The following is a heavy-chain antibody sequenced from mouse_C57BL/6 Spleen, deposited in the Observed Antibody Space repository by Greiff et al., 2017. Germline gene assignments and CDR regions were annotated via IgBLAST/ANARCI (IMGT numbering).Heavy chain of an antibody. D-gene: IGHD1-1*01. CDR1: GYTFTDYE. V-gene: IGHV1-15*01. CDR3: TRAITTVVAMDY. CDR2: IDPETGGT. Sequence: QVHVKQSGAELVRPGASVTLSCKASGYTFTDYEMHWVKQTPVHGLEWIGAIDPETGGTAYNQKFKGKAILTADKSSSTAYMELRSLTSEDSAVYYCTRAITTVVAMDYWGQGTSVTVSS. J-gene: IGHJ4*01.